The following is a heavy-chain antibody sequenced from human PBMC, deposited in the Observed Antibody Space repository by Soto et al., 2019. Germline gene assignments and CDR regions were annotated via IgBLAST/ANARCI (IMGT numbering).Heavy chain of an antibody. D-gene: IGHD3-22*01. J-gene: IGHJ4*02. CDR3: AQDTYYHDTSGYYTFDY. V-gene: IGHV3-30*18. Sequence: GGSLRLSCAASGFTFSSYGMHWVRQAPGKGLEWVAVISYDGSNKYYADSVKGRFTISRDNSKNTLDLQMNSLRVEDTAVFYCAQDTYYHDTSGYYTFDYWGQGALVTVSS. CDR1: GFTFSSYG. CDR2: ISYDGSNK.